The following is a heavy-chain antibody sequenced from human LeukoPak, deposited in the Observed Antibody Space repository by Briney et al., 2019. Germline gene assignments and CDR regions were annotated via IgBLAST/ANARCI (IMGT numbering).Heavy chain of an antibody. V-gene: IGHV4-61*01. J-gene: IGHJ5*02. Sequence: SETLSLTCTVSGGSISSSSYYWSWIRQPPGKGLEWIGYIYYSGSTNYNPSLKSRVTISVDTSKNQFSLKLSSVTAADTAVYYCASTYCTNGVCYSRWFDPWGQGTLVTVSS. D-gene: IGHD2-8*01. CDR2: IYYSGST. CDR1: GGSISSSSYY. CDR3: ASTYCTNGVCYSRWFDP.